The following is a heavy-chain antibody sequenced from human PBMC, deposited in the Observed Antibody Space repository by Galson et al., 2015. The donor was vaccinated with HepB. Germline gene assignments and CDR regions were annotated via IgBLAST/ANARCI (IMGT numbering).Heavy chain of an antibody. J-gene: IGHJ4*02. Sequence: SLRLSCAASGFTFSSYAMQWVRQAPGKGLEWVAVISYDDSNTYYADSVKGRFTISRDNSKNTLYLQMNSLRVEDTAVYYCARASGGVVTAILSFDYWGQGTLVTVSS. CDR2: ISYDDSNT. CDR1: GFTFSSYA. V-gene: IGHV3-30*04. CDR3: ARASGGVVTAILSFDY. D-gene: IGHD2-21*02.